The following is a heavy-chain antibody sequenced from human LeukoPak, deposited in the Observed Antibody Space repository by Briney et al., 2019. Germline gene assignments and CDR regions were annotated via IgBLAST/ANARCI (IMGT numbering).Heavy chain of an antibody. CDR2: INPNSGGT. V-gene: IGHV1-2*02. J-gene: IGHJ4*02. Sequence: GASVKVSCKASGYTFTGYYMHWVRQAPGQGLEWMGWINPNSGGTNYAQKFQGRVTMTRNTSISTAYMELSSLRSEDTAVYYCARVSEYGDYYFDYWGQGTLVTVSS. CDR3: ARVSEYGDYYFDY. D-gene: IGHD4-17*01. CDR1: GYTFTGYY.